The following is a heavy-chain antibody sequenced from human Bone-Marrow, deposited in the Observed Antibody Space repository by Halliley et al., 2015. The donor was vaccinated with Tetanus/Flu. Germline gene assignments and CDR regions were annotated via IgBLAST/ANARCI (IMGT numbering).Heavy chain of an antibody. CDR3: ARTYSSGWHSPFDF. J-gene: IGHJ4*02. CDR2: IYPDDSDP. D-gene: IGHD6-19*01. V-gene: IGHV5-51*01. Sequence: WIGLIYPDDSDPKYSPSFRGPVPVPVDKSSRTAYLQWRSLKASDSALYYCARTYSSGWHSPFDFWGQGTLVTVSS.